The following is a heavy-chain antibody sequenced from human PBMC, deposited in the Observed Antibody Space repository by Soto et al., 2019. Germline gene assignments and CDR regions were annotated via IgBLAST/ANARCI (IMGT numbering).Heavy chain of an antibody. CDR2: TSSSSTYI. V-gene: IGHV3-21*01. D-gene: IGHD2-2*01. J-gene: IGHJ4*02. Sequence: PGGSLRLSCAASGFTFSSYSMIWVRQAPGKGLEWVSFTSSSSTYIYYANSVKGRFTISRDNAKNSLYLQMNSQRAEDAAVYYCARVAGYCSSTSCYGEIDFWGQGTQVTVSS. CDR1: GFTFSSYS. CDR3: ARVAGYCSSTSCYGEIDF.